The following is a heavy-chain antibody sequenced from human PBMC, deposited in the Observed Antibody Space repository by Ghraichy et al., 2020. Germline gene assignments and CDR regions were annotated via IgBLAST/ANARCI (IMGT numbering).Heavy chain of an antibody. J-gene: IGHJ4*02. V-gene: IGHV3-23*01. Sequence: LSLTCAASGPTFIKYAINWVRQAPGKGLEWVSAISLGDLGTYYADSVRGRFTISRDNSKNTVFLQMSSLRAEDTAIYYCANVAGPKIGSDYRYFDYWGQGTLVTVSS. D-gene: IGHD2-21*01. CDR1: GPTFIKYA. CDR2: ISLGDLGT. CDR3: ANVAGPKIGSDYRYFDY.